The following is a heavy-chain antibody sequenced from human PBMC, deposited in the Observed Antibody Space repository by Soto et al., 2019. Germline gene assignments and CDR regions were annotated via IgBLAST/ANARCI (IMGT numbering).Heavy chain of an antibody. V-gene: IGHV2-70*01. CDR3: ARMSKVYNWNDSGRLTDGMAV. D-gene: IGHD1-20*01. CDR2: IDWDDDK. Sequence: SGPTLVNPTQTLTLTCTFSGFSLSTSGMCVSWIRQPPGKALEWLALIDWDDDKYYSTSLKTRLTISKDTSKNQVVLTMTNMDPVDTATYYCARMSKVYNWNDSGRLTDGMAVWSQGTTVTVSS. CDR1: GFSLSTSGMC. J-gene: IGHJ6*02.